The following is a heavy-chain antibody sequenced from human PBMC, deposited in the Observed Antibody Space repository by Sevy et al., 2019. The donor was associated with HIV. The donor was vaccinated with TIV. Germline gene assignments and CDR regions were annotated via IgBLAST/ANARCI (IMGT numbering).Heavy chain of an antibody. D-gene: IGHD1-26*01. Sequence: ASVKVSCKTSGYTFSTYYIYWVRQAPGQGLEWIGIFDPTGGSRSYAQRFQGRLTMTGDTSTSTAYMELSSLTSEDTAVYYCARDRDVSGNYLKYFYYAMDVWGQGTTVTVSS. CDR3: ARDRDVSGNYLKYFYYAMDV. CDR1: GYTFSTYY. J-gene: IGHJ6*02. V-gene: IGHV1-46*01. CDR2: FDPTGGSR.